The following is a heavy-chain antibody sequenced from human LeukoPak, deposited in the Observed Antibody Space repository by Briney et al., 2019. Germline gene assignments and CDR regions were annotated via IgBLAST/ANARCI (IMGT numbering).Heavy chain of an antibody. V-gene: IGHV3-23*01. CDR1: GFTFSSYG. J-gene: IGHJ4*02. Sequence: GGSLRLSCAASGFTFSSYGMSWVRQAPGKGLEWVSAISGSGGSTYYADSVKGRFTISRDNAKNSLYLQMNSLRAEDTAVYYCARDFRFLEDNWGQGTLVTVS. CDR3: ARDFRFLEDN. D-gene: IGHD3-3*01. CDR2: ISGSGGST.